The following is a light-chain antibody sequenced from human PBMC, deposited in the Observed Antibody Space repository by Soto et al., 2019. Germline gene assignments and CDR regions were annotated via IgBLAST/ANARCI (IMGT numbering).Light chain of an antibody. CDR1: SSDVGGYNC. J-gene: IGLJ2*01. Sequence: QSALTQPASVSGSPGQSITISCTGTSSDVGGYNCVSWYQQHPGKAPKLMIYDVSNRPSGVSNRFSGSKSGNTASLTISGLQAEDEADYYCSSYTSSSRVVFGGGTKHTVL. CDR3: SSYTSSSRVV. CDR2: DVS. V-gene: IGLV2-14*01.